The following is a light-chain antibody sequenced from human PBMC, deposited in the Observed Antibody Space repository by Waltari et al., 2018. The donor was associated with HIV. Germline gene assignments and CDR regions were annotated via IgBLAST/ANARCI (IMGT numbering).Light chain of an antibody. CDR1: SSDVGGYNY. Sequence: QSALTQPASVSGSPGQSTTISCTGTSSDVGGYNYVSWYQQHPGKAPKVMIYDVSKRPSGVSNRFSGSKSGNTASLTISGLQAEDEADYYCCSYVGSSTWVFGGGTKLTVL. J-gene: IGLJ3*02. CDR2: DVS. CDR3: CSYVGSSTWV. V-gene: IGLV2-23*02.